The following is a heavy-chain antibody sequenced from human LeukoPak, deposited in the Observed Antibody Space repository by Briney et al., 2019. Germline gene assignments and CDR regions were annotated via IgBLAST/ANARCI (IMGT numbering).Heavy chain of an antibody. J-gene: IGHJ4*02. CDR2: IIPIFGTA. Sequence: SVKVSCKASGGTFSSYAISWVRQAPGQGLEWMGRIIPIFGTANYAQKFQGRVTITADESTSTAYMELSSLRSEDTAVYYCANARGITMIALDYWGQGTLVTVSS. CDR1: GGTFSSYA. CDR3: ANARGITMIALDY. V-gene: IGHV1-69*13. D-gene: IGHD3-22*01.